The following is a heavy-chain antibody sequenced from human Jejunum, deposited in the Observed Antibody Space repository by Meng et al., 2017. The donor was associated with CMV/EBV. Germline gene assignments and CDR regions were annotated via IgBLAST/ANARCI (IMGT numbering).Heavy chain of an antibody. J-gene: IGHJ4*02. D-gene: IGHD2-2*01. CDR2: IHTSGTT. V-gene: IGHV4-4*07. Sequence: QVPLTESGPALVKPSETLSLTCTVSDGSISSYYWSWIRQSAGKGLEWIGRIHTSGTTNYNPSLKSRVTLSLDTSKDQFSLKLTSVTAADTAVYYCAREKSSCTSSTCYGVDSWGQGTLVTVSS. CDR3: AREKSSCTSSTCYGVDS. CDR1: DGSISSYY.